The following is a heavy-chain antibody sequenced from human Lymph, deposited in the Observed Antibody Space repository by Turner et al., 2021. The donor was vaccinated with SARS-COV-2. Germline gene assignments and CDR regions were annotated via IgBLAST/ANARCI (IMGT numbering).Heavy chain of an antibody. CDR2: IFYRGST. CDR1: GGSMNNNY. D-gene: IGHD2-21*02. CDR3: ARQTVNNWVDP. V-gene: IGHV4-59*01. J-gene: IGHJ5*02. Sequence: QVQLQESGPRLVKPLETLSLPCTVSGGSMNNNYWSWIRQPPGKRLEWIGFIFYRGSTNYNPSLKSRVTISVDTSENQFPLKLTSVTAADTAIYYCARQTVNNWVDPWGQGTLVTVSS.